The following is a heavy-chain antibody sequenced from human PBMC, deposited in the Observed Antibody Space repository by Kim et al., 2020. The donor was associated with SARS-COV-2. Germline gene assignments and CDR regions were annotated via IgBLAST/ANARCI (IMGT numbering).Heavy chain of an antibody. V-gene: IGHV4-34*01. Sequence: KSRVTISVDTAKNQFSLKLSSVTAADTAVYYCARGPRGLLWFGEFYFDYWGQGTLVTVSS. J-gene: IGHJ4*02. D-gene: IGHD3-10*01. CDR3: ARGPRGLLWFGEFYFDY.